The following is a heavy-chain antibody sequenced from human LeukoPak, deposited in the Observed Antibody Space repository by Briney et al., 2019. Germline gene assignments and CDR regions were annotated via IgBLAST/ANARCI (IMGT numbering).Heavy chain of an antibody. CDR3: ASLSSSWYYFDY. J-gene: IGHJ4*02. CDR2: IYSGGST. Sequence: GGSLRLSCAASGFTFSSYWIHWVRQAPGKGLEWVSVIYSGGSTYYADSVKGRFTISRDNSKNTLYLQMNSLRAEDTAVYYCASLSSSWYYFDYWGQGTLVTVSS. V-gene: IGHV3-53*01. CDR1: GFTFSSYW. D-gene: IGHD6-13*01.